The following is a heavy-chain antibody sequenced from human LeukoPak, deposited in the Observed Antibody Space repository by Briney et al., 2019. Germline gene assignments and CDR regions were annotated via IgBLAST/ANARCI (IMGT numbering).Heavy chain of an antibody. V-gene: IGHV4-4*07. CDR3: ARDVRLPAAISWFDP. CDR1: GGSISSYY. D-gene: IGHD2-2*02. CDR2: IYTSGST. Sequence: SETLSLTCTVSGGSISSYYWSWIRQPAGKGLEWIGRIYTSGSTNYNPSLKSRVTMSVDTSKNQFFLKLSSVTAADTAVYYCARDVRLPAAISWFDPWGQGTLVTVSS. J-gene: IGHJ5*02.